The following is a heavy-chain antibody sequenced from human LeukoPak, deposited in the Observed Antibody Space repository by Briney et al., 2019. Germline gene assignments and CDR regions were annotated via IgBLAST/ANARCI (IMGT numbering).Heavy chain of an antibody. CDR1: GFTFSDYY. V-gene: IGHV4-59*08. J-gene: IGHJ5*02. Sequence: GSLRLSCAASGFTFSDYYLSWIRQPPWKGLEWIGYIYYSGSTNYNPSLKSRVTISVDTSKNQFSLKLSSVTAADTAVYYCARMGGYSYGNWFDPWGQGTLVTVSS. CDR2: IYYSGST. CDR3: ARMGGYSYGNWFDP. D-gene: IGHD5-18*01.